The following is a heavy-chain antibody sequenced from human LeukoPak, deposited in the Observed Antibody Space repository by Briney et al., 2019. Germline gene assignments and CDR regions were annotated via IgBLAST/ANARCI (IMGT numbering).Heavy chain of an antibody. CDR3: ARERLITIFGVVPRIDWFDP. CDR1: GGSISSSSYY. Sequence: PSETLSLTCTVSGGSISSSSYYWGWIRQPPGKGLEWIGSIYYSGSTYYNPSLKSRVTISVDTSKNQFSLKLSSVTAADTAVYYCARERLITIFGVVPRIDWFDPWGQGTLVTVSS. V-gene: IGHV4-39*07. D-gene: IGHD3-3*01. CDR2: IYYSGST. J-gene: IGHJ5*02.